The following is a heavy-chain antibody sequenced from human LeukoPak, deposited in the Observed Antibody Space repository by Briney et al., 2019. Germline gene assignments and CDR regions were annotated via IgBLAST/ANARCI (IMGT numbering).Heavy chain of an antibody. D-gene: IGHD6-19*01. CDR3: AKGTGSGWFPYYYYYYMDV. CDR1: GFTFSSYG. V-gene: IGHV3-30*02. J-gene: IGHJ6*03. Sequence: PGGSLRLSCAASGFTFSSYGMHWVRQAPGKGLEWVAFIRYDGSNKYYADSVKGRFTISRDNSKNTLYLQMNSLRAEDTAVYYCAKGTGSGWFPYYYYYYMDVWGKGTTVTISS. CDR2: IRYDGSNK.